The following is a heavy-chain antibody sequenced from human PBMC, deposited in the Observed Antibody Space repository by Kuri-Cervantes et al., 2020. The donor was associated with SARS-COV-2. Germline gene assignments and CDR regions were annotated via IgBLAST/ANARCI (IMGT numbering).Heavy chain of an antibody. Sequence: GGSLRLSCAASGFTFSSYAMSWVRQAPGKGLEWVAVIWYDGSNKYYVDSMKGRFTISRDNSKNTLYLQMNSLRAEDTAVYYCARTNGSAFDIWGQGTMVTVSS. CDR2: IWYDGSNK. CDR3: ARTNGSAFDI. D-gene: IGHD1-14*01. V-gene: IGHV3-33*08. CDR1: GFTFSSYA. J-gene: IGHJ3*02.